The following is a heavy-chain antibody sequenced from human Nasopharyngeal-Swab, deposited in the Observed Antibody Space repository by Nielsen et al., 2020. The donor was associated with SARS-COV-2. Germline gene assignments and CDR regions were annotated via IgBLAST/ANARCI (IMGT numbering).Heavy chain of an antibody. V-gene: IGHV3-7*01. CDR3: ARLLEVGGTPLDY. CDR2: IRQDESEK. CDR1: GFTFSTYW. J-gene: IGHJ4*02. D-gene: IGHD6-19*01. Sequence: GESLKISCAASGFTFSTYWMSWVRQAPGKGLEWVANIRQDESEKYYVDSVKGRFTISRDNAKNSLFLQMNSLRVADTAVYYCARLLEVGGTPLDYWGQGTPVSVSS.